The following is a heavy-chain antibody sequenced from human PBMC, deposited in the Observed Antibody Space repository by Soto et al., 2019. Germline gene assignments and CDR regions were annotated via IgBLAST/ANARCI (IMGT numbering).Heavy chain of an antibody. CDR1: GGSISSYY. CDR3: ARDSPYCTNGVCYTSYYGMDV. D-gene: IGHD2-8*01. CDR2: IYYSGST. V-gene: IGHV4-59*01. J-gene: IGHJ6*02. Sequence: PSETLSLTCTVSGGSISSYYWSWIRQPPGKGLEWIGYIYYSGSTNYNPSLKSRVTISVDTSKNQFSLKLSSVTAADTAVYYCARDSPYCTNGVCYTSYYGMDVWGQGTTVTVSS.